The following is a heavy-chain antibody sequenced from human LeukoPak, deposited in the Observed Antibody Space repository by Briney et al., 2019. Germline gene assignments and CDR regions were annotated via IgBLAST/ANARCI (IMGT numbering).Heavy chain of an antibody. V-gene: IGHV3-21*01. J-gene: IGHJ3*01. CDR3: ARGLSPFDAFDF. CDR2: ISSSSSYI. CDR1: GFTFSSYS. Sequence: PGGSLRLSCAASGFTFSSYSMNWVRQAPGKGLEWVSSISSSSSYIYYADSVKGRFTISRGNAKNSLYLQMNSLRAEDTAVYSCARGLSPFDAFDFWGQGTMVTVSS.